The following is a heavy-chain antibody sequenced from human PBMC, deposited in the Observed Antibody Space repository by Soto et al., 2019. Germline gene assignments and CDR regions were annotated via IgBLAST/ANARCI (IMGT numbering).Heavy chain of an antibody. CDR2: IIPIFGTA. D-gene: IGHD2-15*01. CDR1: GGTFSSYA. V-gene: IGHV1-69*06. CDR3: ARDDRYCSGGSCSPRGYYYYGMDV. Sequence: QVQLVQSGAEVKKPGSSVKVSCKASGGTFSSYAISWVRQAPGQGLEWMGGIIPIFGTANYAQKFQGRVTITADKSTSTAYMELSSLRSEDTAVYYCARDDRYCSGGSCSPRGYYYYGMDVWGQGTTVTFSS. J-gene: IGHJ6*02.